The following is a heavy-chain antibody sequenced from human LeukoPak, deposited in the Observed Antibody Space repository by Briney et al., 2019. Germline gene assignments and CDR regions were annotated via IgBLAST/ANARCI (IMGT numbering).Heavy chain of an antibody. CDR1: GGSISSSGYY. Sequence: SETLSLTCTVSGGSISSSGYYWGWIRQPPGKGLEWIGSVDYTGITSHSPSLKSRVTISVDTSKNQFSLKVSSVSAADTGVYYCAGVSSGWHGYLDYWGQGTPVTVSS. J-gene: IGHJ4*02. CDR3: AGVSSGWHGYLDY. CDR2: VDYTGIT. V-gene: IGHV4-39*01. D-gene: IGHD6-25*01.